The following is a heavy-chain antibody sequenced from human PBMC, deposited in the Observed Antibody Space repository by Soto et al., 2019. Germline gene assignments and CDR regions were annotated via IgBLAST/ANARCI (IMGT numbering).Heavy chain of an antibody. CDR2: TYYRSKWYN. Sequence: SQTLSLTCALSGDSVSGNSAAWNWIRQSPSRGLEWLGRTYYRSKWYNDYAVSVKSRITVTPDTSKNQFSLHLNSVTPEDTAVYYCARDRIAAAGLNWFDPWGQGTLVTVSS. V-gene: IGHV6-1*01. J-gene: IGHJ5*02. D-gene: IGHD6-13*01. CDR3: ARDRIAAAGLNWFDP. CDR1: GDSVSGNSAA.